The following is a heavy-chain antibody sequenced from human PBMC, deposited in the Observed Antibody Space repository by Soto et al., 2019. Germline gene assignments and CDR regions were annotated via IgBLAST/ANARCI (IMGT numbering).Heavy chain of an antibody. CDR3: ARDGYYYRSELYYYSGMDV. CDR2: IIPIFGTA. Sequence: SVKVSCKASGGTFSSYAISWVGQAPGQGLEWIGGIIPIFGTANYAQKFQGRVTIAADKSTSTAYMEMSSLRSEDTAVYYCARDGYYYRSELYYYSGMDVWG. V-gene: IGHV1-69*06. D-gene: IGHD3-10*01. CDR1: GGTFSSYA. J-gene: IGHJ6*02.